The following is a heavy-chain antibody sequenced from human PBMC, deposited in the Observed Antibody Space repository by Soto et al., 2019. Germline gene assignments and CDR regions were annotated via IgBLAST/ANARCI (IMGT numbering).Heavy chain of an antibody. CDR2: ISGSGGST. J-gene: IGHJ4*02. V-gene: IGHV3-23*01. D-gene: IGHD5-18*01. Sequence: PGGSLRLSCAASGFTFSSYAMSWVRQAPGKGLEWVSAISGSGGSTYSADSVKGRFTVSRDNSKNTLYLQMNSLRAEDTAVYYCAKDPEYSYGYAQYFDYWGQGTLVTVSS. CDR1: GFTFSSYA. CDR3: AKDPEYSYGYAQYFDY.